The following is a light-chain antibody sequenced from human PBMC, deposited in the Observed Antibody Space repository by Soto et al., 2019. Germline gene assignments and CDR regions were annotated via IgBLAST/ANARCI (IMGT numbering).Light chain of an antibody. J-gene: IGKJ5*01. V-gene: IGKV3-15*01. CDR1: QSVSRK. Sequence: EIVMTQSPVTLSVSPGERATLSCRASQSVSRKLVWYQQKPGQAPRLLIYGASTRATGIPARFSGSGSGTEFTLTISSLQSEDFALYYCQQYNNWPPVTFGQGTRLEIK. CDR3: QQYNNWPPVT. CDR2: GAS.